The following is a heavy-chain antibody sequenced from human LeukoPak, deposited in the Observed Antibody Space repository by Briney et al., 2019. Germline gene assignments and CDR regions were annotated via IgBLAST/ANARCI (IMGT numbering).Heavy chain of an antibody. V-gene: IGHV1-2*02. CDR2: INPKSGAT. CDR1: GYTFTGYY. J-gene: IGHJ4*02. CDR3: VRADYYGSGSQPFDY. D-gene: IGHD3-10*01. Sequence: GPSVKVSCKASGYTFTGYYMHWVRQAPGQGLEWMGWINPKSGATTYTQKFQGRVTMTRDTSISTAYMELSRLRSDDTAIYYCVRADYYGSGSQPFDYWGQGTLVTVSA.